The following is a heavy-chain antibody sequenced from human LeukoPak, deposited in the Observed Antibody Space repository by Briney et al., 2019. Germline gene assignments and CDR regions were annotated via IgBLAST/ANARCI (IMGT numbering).Heavy chain of an antibody. V-gene: IGHV1-3*01. D-gene: IGHD3-10*01. CDR3: VRDRGRAIVVH. Sequence: ASVKVSCKASGYTFATYAMHWVRQAPGQRLEWMGWISPGNDNTEYSQKFQGRVTITGDTPASTAYMELRSLRSEDTAVYYCVRDRGRAIVVHWGQGTLVTVSS. CDR2: ISPGNDNT. CDR1: GYTFATYA. J-gene: IGHJ4*02.